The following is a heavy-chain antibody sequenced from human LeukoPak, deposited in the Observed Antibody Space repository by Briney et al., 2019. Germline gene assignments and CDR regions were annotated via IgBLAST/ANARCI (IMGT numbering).Heavy chain of an antibody. D-gene: IGHD5-12*01. V-gene: IGHV1-18*04. CDR1: GYTFTSYY. Sequence: ASVKVSCKASGYTFTSYYMHWVRQAPGQGLEWMGWISAYNGNTNYAQKLQGRVTMTTDTSTSTAYMELRSLRSDDTAVYYCARARLIVATRWFDPWGQGTLVTVSS. CDR3: ARARLIVATRWFDP. CDR2: ISAYNGNT. J-gene: IGHJ5*02.